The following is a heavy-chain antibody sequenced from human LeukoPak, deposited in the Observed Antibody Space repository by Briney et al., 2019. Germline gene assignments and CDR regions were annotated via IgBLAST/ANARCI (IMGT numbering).Heavy chain of an antibody. J-gene: IGHJ4*02. V-gene: IGHV3-9*01. Sequence: PGGSLRLSCAASGFTFDDYAMHWVRQAPGKGLEWVSGITWNSDRKGYADSVKGRFTISRDNAKNSLYLQMNSLRAEDTAVYYCTHTYYYDSSGYYGEYYFDYWGQGTLVTVSS. CDR2: ITWNSDRK. D-gene: IGHD3-22*01. CDR3: THTYYYDSSGYYGEYYFDY. CDR1: GFTFDDYA.